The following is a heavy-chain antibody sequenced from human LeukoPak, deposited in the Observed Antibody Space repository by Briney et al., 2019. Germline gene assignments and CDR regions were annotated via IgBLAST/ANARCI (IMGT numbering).Heavy chain of an antibody. CDR3: AKEGGFYRPLDY. Sequence: SETLSLTCGVSGGSVINTNWWTWVRQPPGKGLEWIGEVHLDGRTNYNPSLESRLTMSVDVSENQVSLKLTSVTAADTAVYYCAKEGGFYRPLDYSGQGTLVTVSS. CDR1: GGSVINTNW. J-gene: IGHJ4*02. V-gene: IGHV4-4*02. CDR2: VHLDGRT. D-gene: IGHD3-3*01.